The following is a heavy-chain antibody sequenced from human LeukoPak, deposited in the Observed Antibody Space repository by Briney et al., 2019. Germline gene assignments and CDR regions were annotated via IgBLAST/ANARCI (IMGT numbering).Heavy chain of an antibody. J-gene: IGHJ5*02. CDR2: IYYSGST. D-gene: IGHD1-1*01. CDR1: GGSISSYY. Sequence: PSETLSLTCTVSGGSISSYYWSWIRQPPGKGLEWIGYIYYSGSTNYNPSLKSRVTISVDTSKNQFSLKLSSVTAADTAVYYCARLQNWNNWFDPWGQGTLVTVSS. V-gene: IGHV4-59*08. CDR3: ARLQNWNNWFDP.